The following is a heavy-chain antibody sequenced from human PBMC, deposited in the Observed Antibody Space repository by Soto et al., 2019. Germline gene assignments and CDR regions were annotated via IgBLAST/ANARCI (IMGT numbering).Heavy chain of an antibody. V-gene: IGHV4-30-4*01. D-gene: IGHD3-3*01. J-gene: IGHJ6*02. CDR3: ARSWSGSTSGRVDV. CDR1: GGSIRSGDYF. CDR2: IFHSGTT. Sequence: PSETLSLTCSVSGGSIRSGDYFWTWIRQSPGKGLEWMGYIFHSGTTYYNPSLKGRLIISIEKSKNQFSLRLTSVTAADTALYYCARSWSGSTSGRVDVWRQGNTVTGSS.